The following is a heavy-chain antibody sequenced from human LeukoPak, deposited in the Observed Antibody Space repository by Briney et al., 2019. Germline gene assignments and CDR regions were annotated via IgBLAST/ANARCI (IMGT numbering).Heavy chain of an antibody. Sequence: GGSLRLSCAASRFTFDDYAMHWDRQAPGMGLEWVSGTRWNSGSIVYADSVKGRFTISRDNAKNSLYLQMNSLRAEDMALYYCAKAALAGTGFDYWGQGTLVTVSS. CDR3: AKAALAGTGFDY. V-gene: IGHV3-9*03. CDR2: TRWNSGSI. D-gene: IGHD6-19*01. CDR1: RFTFDDYA. J-gene: IGHJ4*02.